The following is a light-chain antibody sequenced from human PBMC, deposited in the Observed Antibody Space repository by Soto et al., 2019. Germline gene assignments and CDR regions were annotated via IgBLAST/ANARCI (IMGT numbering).Light chain of an antibody. Sequence: DIQMTQSPSTLSASVGDTVTIICRANQTISTWLAWYQQKPGEAPKLLIYRASTLQTGVPARFSVSGSGTEFTLTISSLQPDDFATYYCQQYRTYSRTFGQGTKVDI. CDR2: RAS. V-gene: IGKV1-5*02. CDR1: QTISTW. J-gene: IGKJ1*01. CDR3: QQYRTYSRT.